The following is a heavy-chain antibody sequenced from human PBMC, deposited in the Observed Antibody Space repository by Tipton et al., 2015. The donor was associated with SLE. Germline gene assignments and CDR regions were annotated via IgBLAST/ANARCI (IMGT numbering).Heavy chain of an antibody. CDR2: IRADGSNK. CDR3: AGGAGAYFDH. D-gene: IGHD3-10*01. J-gene: IGHJ4*02. CDR1: GFTYSGYV. V-gene: IGHV3-30*02. Sequence: SLRLSCAASGFTYSGYVMHWVRQAPGKGLEWVAFIRADGSNKDYADSVKGRFTISRDNSKDTLYLQMNSLRVEDTAVYYCAGGAGAYFDHWGQGTLVTVSS.